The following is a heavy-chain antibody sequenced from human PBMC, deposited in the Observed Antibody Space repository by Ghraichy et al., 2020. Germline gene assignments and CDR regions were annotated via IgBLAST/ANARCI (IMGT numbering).Heavy chain of an antibody. CDR3: ARQVRTMEDYAAFDI. CDR2: IYPGDSDT. CDR1: GYSFTSYW. V-gene: IGHV5-51*01. D-gene: IGHD3-10*01. Sequence: GESLNISCKGSGYSFTSYWIGWVRQMPGKGLEWMGIIYPGDSDTRYSPSFQGQVTISADKSISTAYLQWSSLKASDTAMYYCARQVRTMEDYAAFDIWGQGTMVTVSS. J-gene: IGHJ3*02.